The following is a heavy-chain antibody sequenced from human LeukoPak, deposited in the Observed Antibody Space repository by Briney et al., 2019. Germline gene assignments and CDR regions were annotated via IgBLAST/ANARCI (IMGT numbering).Heavy chain of an antibody. CDR3: ARASGSYSGYFDY. V-gene: IGHV3-72*01. Sequence: GGSLRLSCAASGFTFSDHYMDWVRQAPGKVLEWVGRTRNKANSYTTEYAASGKGRFTISRDDSKNSLYLQMNSLKTEDTAVYYCARASGSYSGYFDYWGQGTLVTVSS. J-gene: IGHJ4*02. D-gene: IGHD1-26*01. CDR2: TRNKANSYTT. CDR1: GFTFSDHY.